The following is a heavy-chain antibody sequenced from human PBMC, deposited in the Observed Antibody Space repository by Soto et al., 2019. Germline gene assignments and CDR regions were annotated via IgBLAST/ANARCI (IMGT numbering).Heavy chain of an antibody. CDR1: GFTFSSYA. CDR2: ISYDGSNK. CDR3: ARGTDFWSGYPEGYGMDV. Sequence: QVQLVESGGGVVQPGRSLRLSCAASGFTFSSYAMHWVRQAPGKGLEWVAVISYDGSNKYYADSVKGRFTISRDNSKNTLYLLMNSLRAEDTAVYYCARGTDFWSGYPEGYGMDVWGQGTTVTVSS. V-gene: IGHV3-30-3*01. D-gene: IGHD3-3*01. J-gene: IGHJ6*02.